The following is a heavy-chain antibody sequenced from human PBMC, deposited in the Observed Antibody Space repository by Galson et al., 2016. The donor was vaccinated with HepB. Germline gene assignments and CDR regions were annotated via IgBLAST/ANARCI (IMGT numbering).Heavy chain of an antibody. V-gene: IGHV3-23*01. CDR1: GFTFRSYV. CDR2: IGGGGGSS. Sequence: SLRLSCAASGFTFRSYVMNWVRQAPGKGLEWVSAIGGGGGSSYYADSVKGRFTISRDNSKNTLYLQMNSLRAEDTAVYYCAKHSRDYSDSGGYYYGRHFDVWGRGTLVTVSS. D-gene: IGHD3-22*01. CDR3: AKHSRDYSDSGGYYYGRHFDV. J-gene: IGHJ2*01.